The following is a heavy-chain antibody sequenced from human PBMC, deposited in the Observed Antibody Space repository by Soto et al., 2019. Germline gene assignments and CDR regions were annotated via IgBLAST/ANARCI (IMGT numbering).Heavy chain of an antibody. V-gene: IGHV3-23*01. Sequence: GGSLRLSCAASGFTFSSYAMSWVRQAPGKGLEWVSAISGSGGSTYYADSVKGRFTISRDNSKNTLYLQMNSLRAEDTAVYYCAKDLSPYYDFWSGYPNWFDPWGQGTLVTVSS. D-gene: IGHD3-3*01. J-gene: IGHJ5*02. CDR2: ISGSGGST. CDR1: GFTFSSYA. CDR3: AKDLSPYYDFWSGYPNWFDP.